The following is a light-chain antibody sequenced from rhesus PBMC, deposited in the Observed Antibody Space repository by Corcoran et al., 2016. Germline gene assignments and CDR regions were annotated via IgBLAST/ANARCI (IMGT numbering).Light chain of an antibody. Sequence: EIVMTQSPATLSLSPGDRATLSCRASQSVRSNLAWYQQKPGQAPRLLIFYATNRATGIPDRFSGSGSGTDFTLTISSLEPEDVGVYSCQQSKNWYSFGQGTKVEIK. CDR2: YAT. CDR1: QSVRSN. CDR3: QQSKNWYS. J-gene: IGKJ2*01. V-gene: IGKV3-35*01.